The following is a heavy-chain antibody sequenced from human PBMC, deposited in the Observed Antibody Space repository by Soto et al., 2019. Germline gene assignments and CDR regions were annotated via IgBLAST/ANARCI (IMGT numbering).Heavy chain of an antibody. D-gene: IGHD6-13*01. V-gene: IGHV1-24*01. Sequence: ASVKVSCKVSGYSLTELSIHWVRQAPGEGLEWMGGYDLEKGETIYAQKLQGRVTMTEDSPADTPYMQMNSLRAEDTAVYYCAKDELSRYSSSWYVGPFDPWGQGTLVTVSS. CDR2: YDLEKGET. J-gene: IGHJ5*02. CDR1: GYSLTELS. CDR3: AKDELSRYSSSWYVGPFDP.